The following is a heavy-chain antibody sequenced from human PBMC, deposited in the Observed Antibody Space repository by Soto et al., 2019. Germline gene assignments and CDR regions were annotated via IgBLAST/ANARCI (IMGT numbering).Heavy chain of an antibody. CDR2: IYYSGST. Sequence: SETLSLTCTVSGGSISSYYWSWIRQPPGKGLEWIGYIYYSGSTNYNPSLKSRVTISVDTSKNQFSLKLSSVTAADTAVYYCARRVATTRSYYYYYMDVWGKGTTVTVSS. D-gene: IGHD5-12*01. V-gene: IGHV4-59*08. J-gene: IGHJ6*03. CDR3: ARRVATTRSYYYYYMDV. CDR1: GGSISSYY.